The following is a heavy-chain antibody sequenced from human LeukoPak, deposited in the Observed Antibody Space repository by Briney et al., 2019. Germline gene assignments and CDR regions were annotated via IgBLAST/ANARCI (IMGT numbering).Heavy chain of an antibody. Sequence: GRSLRLSCAASGFTFSSYGMHWVRQAPGKGLEWVAVIWYDGSNKYYADSVKGRFTISRDNSKNTLYLQMNSLRAEDTAVYYCARDSGGQWLVAYYFDYWGQGTLVTVSS. D-gene: IGHD6-19*01. V-gene: IGHV3-33*01. CDR2: IWYDGSNK. CDR3: ARDSGGQWLVAYYFDY. CDR1: GFTFSSYG. J-gene: IGHJ4*02.